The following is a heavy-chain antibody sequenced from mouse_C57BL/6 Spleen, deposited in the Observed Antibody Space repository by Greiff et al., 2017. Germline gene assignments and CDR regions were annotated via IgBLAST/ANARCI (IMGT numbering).Heavy chain of an antibody. Sequence: DVKLQESGPGLVKPSQSLSLTCSVTGYSITSGYYWYWIRQFPGNQLEWMGYISYAGSNNYNPSLKNRISITRDTAKNQFFLKLNSVTTEDTATYYCAREGNWPYFDYWGQGTTLTVSS. J-gene: IGHJ2*01. D-gene: IGHD4-1*01. V-gene: IGHV3-6*01. CDR1: GYSITSGYY. CDR2: ISYAGSN. CDR3: AREGNWPYFDY.